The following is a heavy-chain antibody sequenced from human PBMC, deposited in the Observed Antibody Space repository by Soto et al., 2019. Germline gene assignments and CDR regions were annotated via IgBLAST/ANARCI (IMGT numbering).Heavy chain of an antibody. CDR1: GFTFSSYA. J-gene: IGHJ4*02. D-gene: IGHD4-17*01. V-gene: IGHV3-23*01. Sequence: EVQLLESGGGLVQPGGSLRLSCAASGFTFSSYAMSWVRQAPGKGLEWVSAIRGSGGSTYYADSVKGRFTISRDNSKNTLYLQMNSPRAEDTAVYYGAKDYDYGDHGSDYWGQGTLVTVSS. CDR2: IRGSGGST. CDR3: AKDYDYGDHGSDY.